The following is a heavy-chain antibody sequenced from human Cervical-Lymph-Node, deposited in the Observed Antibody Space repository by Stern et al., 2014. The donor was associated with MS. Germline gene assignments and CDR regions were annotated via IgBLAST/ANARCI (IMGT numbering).Heavy chain of an antibody. Sequence: EVQLVESRGGLIQPGGSLRLSCAPSGFTVSSTYMSWVRQAPGRGLEWVSIIFSGGATAYAVSVKGRFTISRDNSRNTLYLQMNSLRAEDTAFYYCARVPPGYGSNSFFDYWGQGNLVTVSS. CDR3: ARVPPGYGSNSFFDY. CDR1: GFTVSSTY. CDR2: IFSGGAT. J-gene: IGHJ4*02. V-gene: IGHV3-53*01. D-gene: IGHD4-23*01.